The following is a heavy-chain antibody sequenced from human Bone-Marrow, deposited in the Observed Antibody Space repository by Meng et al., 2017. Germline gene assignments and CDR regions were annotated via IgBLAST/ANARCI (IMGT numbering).Heavy chain of an antibody. Sequence: ASVKVSCKASGYTFTFYRIHWVRQAPGQRLEWMGWINAGNYNTKYSQNFQGRVTITRDTSASTAYMELSSLRSEDTAVYYCARGGVPVDTGMVLDYWGQGTLVTVS. V-gene: IGHV1-3*01. CDR3: ARGGVPVDTGMVLDY. CDR1: GYTFTFYR. CDR2: INAGNYNT. J-gene: IGHJ4*02. D-gene: IGHD5-18*01.